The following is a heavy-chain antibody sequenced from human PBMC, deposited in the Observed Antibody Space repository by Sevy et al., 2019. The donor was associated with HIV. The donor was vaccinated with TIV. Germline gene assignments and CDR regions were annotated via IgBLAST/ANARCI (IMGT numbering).Heavy chain of an antibody. V-gene: IGHV4-61*01. J-gene: IGHJ4*02. CDR3: ARGGGEWLRFPHFDY. Sequence: SETLSLTCTVSGGSVSSGSYYWSWIRQPPGKGLEWIGYIYYSGSTNYNPSLKSRVTISVDTSKNQFSLKLSSVTAADTAVYYCARGGGEWLRFPHFDYWGQRTLVTVSS. CDR2: IYYSGST. CDR1: GGSVSSGSYY. D-gene: IGHD5-12*01.